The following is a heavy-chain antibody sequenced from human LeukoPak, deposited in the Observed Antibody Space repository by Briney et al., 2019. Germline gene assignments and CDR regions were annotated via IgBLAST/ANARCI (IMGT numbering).Heavy chain of an antibody. D-gene: IGHD6-19*01. CDR3: AKDWDLGPVAGLMYY. Sequence: PGGSLRLLCAASGLTHRSYAMSWVRQAPGKGLEWVSAISGSGGSTYYADSVKGRFTISRDNSKHTLYLQMNSLRAEDTAVYYCAKDWDLGPVAGLMYYWGQGTLVTVSS. V-gene: IGHV3-23*01. J-gene: IGHJ4*02. CDR2: ISGSGGST. CDR1: GLTHRSYA.